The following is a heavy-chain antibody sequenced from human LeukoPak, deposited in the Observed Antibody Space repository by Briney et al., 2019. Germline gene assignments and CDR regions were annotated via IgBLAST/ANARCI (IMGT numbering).Heavy chain of an antibody. J-gene: IGHJ4*02. CDR1: GGSISSLY. D-gene: IGHD3-3*01. CDR2: IYTSGST. CDR3: ARGDDFWSGSIFDY. V-gene: IGHV4-4*07. Sequence: SETLSLTCTVSGGSISSLYWSWIRQPAGKGLEWIGRIYTSGSTNYNPSLKSRVTMSVDTSKSQFSPKLSSVTAADTAVYYCARGDDFWSGSIFDYWGQGTLVTVSS.